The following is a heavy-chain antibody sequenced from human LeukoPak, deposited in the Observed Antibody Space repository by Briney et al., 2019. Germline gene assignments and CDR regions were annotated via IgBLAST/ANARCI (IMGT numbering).Heavy chain of an antibody. Sequence: KTGRSLRLSCAASGFTFDDYAMHWVRQAPGKGLEWVSSISSSSSYIYYADSVKGRFTISRDNAKNSLYLQMNSLRAEDTAVYYCARSRVILGYCSSTSCGIHNYYYYYGMDVWGQGTTVTVSS. CDR1: GFTFDDYA. CDR3: ARSRVILGYCSSTSCGIHNYYYYYGMDV. J-gene: IGHJ6*02. D-gene: IGHD2-2*01. CDR2: ISSSSSYI. V-gene: IGHV3-21*01.